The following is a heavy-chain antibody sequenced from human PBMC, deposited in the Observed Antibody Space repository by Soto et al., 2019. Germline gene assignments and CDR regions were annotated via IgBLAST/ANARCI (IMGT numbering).Heavy chain of an antibody. V-gene: IGHV4-59*01. CDR2: IYYSGST. Sequence: SETLSLTCTVSGGSMSSYYWSWIRQPPGKGLEWIGYIYYSGSTNYNPSLKSRVTISVDTSKNQFSLKLNSLTSADTAVYYGATRIYDSSGYGGWGQGTLGAASS. J-gene: IGHJ4*02. CDR1: GGSMSSYY. D-gene: IGHD3-22*01. CDR3: ATRIYDSSGYGG.